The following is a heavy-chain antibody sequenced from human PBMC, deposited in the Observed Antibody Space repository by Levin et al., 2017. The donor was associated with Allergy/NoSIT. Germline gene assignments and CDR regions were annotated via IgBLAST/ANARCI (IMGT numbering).Heavy chain of an antibody. D-gene: IGHD3-10*01. V-gene: IGHV3-7*01. J-gene: IGHJ4*02. CDR2: IKEDGTAK. Sequence: GESLKISCAVSGFTFDNYWMSWVRQAPGKGLEWVANIKEDGTAKNYVDSVKGRFTISRDNAKNSLVLQMDSLRAEDTAVYFCARDLFGGASDFDYWGQGTLVTVSS. CDR3: ARDLFGGASDFDY. CDR1: GFTFDNYW.